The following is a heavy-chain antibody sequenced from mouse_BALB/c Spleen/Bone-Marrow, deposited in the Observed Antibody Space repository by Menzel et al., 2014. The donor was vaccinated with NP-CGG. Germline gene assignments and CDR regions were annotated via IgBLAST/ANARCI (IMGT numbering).Heavy chain of an antibody. V-gene: IGHV14-3*02. J-gene: IGHJ2*01. Sequence: VQLQQSGAELVKPGASVKLSCTASGLNIKDTYMHWVKQRSEQGLEWIGRIDPANGNTKYDPKFQGKATITADTSSNTAYLQLSSLTSEDTAVYYCARYYYGFYFDYWGQGTTLTVSS. CDR2: IDPANGNT. D-gene: IGHD1-1*01. CDR3: ARYYYGFYFDY. CDR1: GLNIKDTY.